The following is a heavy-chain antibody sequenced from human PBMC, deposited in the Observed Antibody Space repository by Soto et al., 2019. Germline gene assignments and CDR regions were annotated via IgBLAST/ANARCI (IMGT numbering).Heavy chain of an antibody. CDR2: IIPILGIA. V-gene: IGHV1-69*02. Sequence: QVQLVQSGAEVKKPGSSVKVSCKASGGTFSSYTISWVRQAPGQGLEWMGRIIPILGIANYAQKFQGRVTITADTSTSTAYMELSSLRSEDTAVYYCASDDYYGSGSYSYYYYYMDVWGKGTTVTVSS. CDR3: ASDDYYGSGSYSYYYYYMDV. J-gene: IGHJ6*03. D-gene: IGHD3-10*01. CDR1: GGTFSSYT.